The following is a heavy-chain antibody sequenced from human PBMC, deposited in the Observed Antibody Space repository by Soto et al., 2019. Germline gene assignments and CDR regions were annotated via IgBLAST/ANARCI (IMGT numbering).Heavy chain of an antibody. V-gene: IGHV3-23*01. CDR3: ARFQLAGNYYYGMDV. J-gene: IGHJ6*02. Sequence: GGSLRLSCVASGFTFSSYVMSWVRQAPGKGLEWVSTINGHGDTTYYADSVKGRFIISRDNSKNSLYLQMNSLKAADTAVYYCARFQLAGNYYYGMDVWGQGTTVTVSS. CDR2: INGHGDTT. CDR1: GFTFSSYV. D-gene: IGHD6-6*01.